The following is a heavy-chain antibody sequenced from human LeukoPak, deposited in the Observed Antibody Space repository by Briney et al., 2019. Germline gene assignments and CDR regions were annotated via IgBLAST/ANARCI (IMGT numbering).Heavy chain of an antibody. V-gene: IGHV3-15*01. CDR2: IKSKTDGGTT. CDR3: TTDSVAPPNWFDP. Sequence: GGSLRLSCAASGFTFSNAWMSWVRQAPGKGLEWVGRIKSKTDGGTTDYAAPVKGRFTISRDDSKNTLYLQMNSLKTEDTAVYYCTTDSVAPPNWFDPWGQGTLVTVSS. D-gene: IGHD2-21*01. J-gene: IGHJ5*02. CDR1: GFTFSNAW.